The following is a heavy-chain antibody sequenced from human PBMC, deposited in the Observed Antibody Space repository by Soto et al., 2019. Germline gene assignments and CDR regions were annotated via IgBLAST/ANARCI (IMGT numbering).Heavy chain of an antibody. J-gene: IGHJ4*01. CDR3: ARDYRNGYNLVEYYFDY. V-gene: IGHV4-30-4*01. Sequence: PSETLSLTCTVSGGSISSGDYYWSWIRQPPGKGLEWIGYIYYSGSTYYNPSLKSRVTISVDTSKNQFSLKLSSVTAADTAVYYCARDYRNGYNLVEYYFDYWGHGTLVTVSS. D-gene: IGHD5-12*01. CDR1: GGSISSGDYY. CDR2: IYYSGST.